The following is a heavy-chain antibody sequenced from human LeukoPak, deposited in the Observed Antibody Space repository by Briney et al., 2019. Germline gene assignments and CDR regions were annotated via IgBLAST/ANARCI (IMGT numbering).Heavy chain of an antibody. J-gene: IGHJ4*02. Sequence: SETLSLTCTVSGGSLSNHYWSWIRQPPGKGLEWIGHIYDSGSTTYNPSLKSRVTMSVDTSKNQFSLKLSSVTAADTAVYYCARARYSSSFTYFDYWGQGTLVTVSS. CDR1: GGSLSNHY. V-gene: IGHV4-59*11. D-gene: IGHD6-13*01. CDR3: ARARYSSSFTYFDY. CDR2: IYDSGST.